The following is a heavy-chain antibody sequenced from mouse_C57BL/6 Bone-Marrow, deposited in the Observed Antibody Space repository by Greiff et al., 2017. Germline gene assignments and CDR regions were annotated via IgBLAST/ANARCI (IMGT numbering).Heavy chain of an antibody. D-gene: IGHD1-1*01. Sequence: QVQLQQPGAELVKPGASVKLSCKASGYTFTSYWMHWVKQRPGQGLEWIGMIHPNSGSTNYNEKFKGKATLTVDKSSSNAYMQLSSLTSEDSAVYYCARWYYGSSSAWFAYWGQGTLVTVSA. CDR3: ARWYYGSSSAWFAY. CDR2: IHPNSGST. CDR1: GYTFTSYW. V-gene: IGHV1-64*01. J-gene: IGHJ3*01.